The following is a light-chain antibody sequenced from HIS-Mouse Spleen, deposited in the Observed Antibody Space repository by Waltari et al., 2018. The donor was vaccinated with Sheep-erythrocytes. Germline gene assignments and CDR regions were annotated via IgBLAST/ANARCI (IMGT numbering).Light chain of an antibody. CDR1: SSDVGGYNY. Sequence: QSALTQPRSVSGSPGQSVTISCTGTSSDVGGYNYVSWSQQHPGKAPKLMIYDVSKRPSGVPDRFSGPKSCNTASLTISGLQAEDEADYYCCSYAGSYNHVFATGTKVTVL. CDR2: DVS. V-gene: IGLV2-11*01. CDR3: CSYAGSYNHV. J-gene: IGLJ1*01.